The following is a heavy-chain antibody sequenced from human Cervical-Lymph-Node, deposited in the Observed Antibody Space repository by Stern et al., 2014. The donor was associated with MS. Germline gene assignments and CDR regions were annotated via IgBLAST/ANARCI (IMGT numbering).Heavy chain of an antibody. CDR3: ARGIVTNRPASTLHNLFDP. J-gene: IGHJ5*02. CDR1: GGTFSSSFA. D-gene: IGHD4-17*01. V-gene: IGHV1-69*09. CDR2: IIPIIGLA. Sequence: VQLVRSGAEVKKPGSSVNVSCQASGGTFSSSFAVSWVRQAPGQGLEWMGRIIPIIGLANYAQKFETRLTITADRSTSTVYMALSSLTSDDTALYYCARGIVTNRPASTLHNLFDPWGQGTLVTVSS.